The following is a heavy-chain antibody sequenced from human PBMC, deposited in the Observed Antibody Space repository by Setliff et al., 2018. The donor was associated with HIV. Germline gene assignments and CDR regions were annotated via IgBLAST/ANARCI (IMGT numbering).Heavy chain of an antibody. CDR1: NYSISSAYY. CDR2: IYHSGST. CDR3: ARRPAGARTRYFDY. D-gene: IGHD3-10*01. V-gene: IGHV4-38-2*01. J-gene: IGHJ4*02. Sequence: ASETLSLTCAVSNYSISSAYYWGWIRHPPGKGLEWIGSIYHSGSTYYNPSLKSRVTISVDTSKNQFSLKLSSVTAADTAVYYCARRPAGARTRYFDYWGQGTLVTVSS.